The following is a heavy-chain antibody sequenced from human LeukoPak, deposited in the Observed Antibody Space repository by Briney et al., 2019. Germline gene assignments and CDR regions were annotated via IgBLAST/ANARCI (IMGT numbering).Heavy chain of an antibody. CDR2: IYSGGST. CDR3: ARLYDSSGPFDS. V-gene: IGHV3-53*01. J-gene: IGHJ4*02. D-gene: IGHD3-22*01. Sequence: GGSLRLSCAASGFTVSSNYMGRVRQAPGKGLEWVSVIYSGGSTYYADSVKGRFTICSDNSKNTLYLQMNSQRAEDTAVYYCARLYDSSGPFDSWGQGTLVTVSS. CDR1: GFTVSSNY.